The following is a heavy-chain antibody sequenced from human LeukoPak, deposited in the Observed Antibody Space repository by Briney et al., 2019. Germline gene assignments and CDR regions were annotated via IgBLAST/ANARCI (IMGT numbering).Heavy chain of an antibody. Sequence: PGGSLRLSCAASGFTFSAFSMDWVRQAPGKGLEWVSSISSGSNYIYYADSMKGRFTISRDNAKNSLYLRLNSLRAEDTAVYYCARPISAGGRFDAFDIWGQGTMVTVSS. J-gene: IGHJ3*02. CDR1: GFTFSAFS. CDR3: ARPISAGGRFDAFDI. V-gene: IGHV3-21*01. D-gene: IGHD6-13*01. CDR2: ISSGSNYI.